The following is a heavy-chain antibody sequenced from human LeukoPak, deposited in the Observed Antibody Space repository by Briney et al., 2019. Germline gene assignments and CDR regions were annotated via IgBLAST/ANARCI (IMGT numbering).Heavy chain of an antibody. CDR2: IYTSGST. D-gene: IGHD1-1*01. CDR3: ARGLKTGTTGYYGMDV. CDR1: GGSISSYY. J-gene: IGHJ6*04. Sequence: SETLSLTCTVSGGSISSYYWSWIRQPAGKGLEWIGRIYTSGSTNYNPSLKSRVTMSVDTSKNQFSLKLSSVTAADTAVYYCARGLKTGTTGYYGMDVWGKGTTVTVSS. V-gene: IGHV4-4*07.